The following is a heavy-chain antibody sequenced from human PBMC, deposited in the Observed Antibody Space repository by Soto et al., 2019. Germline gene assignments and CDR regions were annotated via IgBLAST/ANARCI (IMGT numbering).Heavy chain of an antibody. J-gene: IGHJ2*01. D-gene: IGHD6-13*01. CDR1: GGSISSGDYY. CDR2: IYYSGST. Sequence: SETLSLTCTVSGGSISSGDYYWSWIRQPPGKGLEWIGYIYYSGSTYYNPSLKSRVTISVDTSKNQFSLKLSSVTAADTAVYYCARVRRGYSSPWYFDLWGRGTLVTVSS. CDR3: ARVRRGYSSPWYFDL. V-gene: IGHV4-30-4*01.